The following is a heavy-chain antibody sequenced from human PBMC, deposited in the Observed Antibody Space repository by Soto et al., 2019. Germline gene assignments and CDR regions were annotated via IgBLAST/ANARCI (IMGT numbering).Heavy chain of an antibody. Sequence: QVQLQESGPGLVKPSETLSLTCTVSGGSISSYYWSWIRQPPGKGLEWIGYIYYSGSTNYNPSLKSRVTISVDTSKNQFSLKLSSVTAADTAVYYCARHGAYGDYELADAFDIWGQGTMVTVSS. J-gene: IGHJ3*02. V-gene: IGHV4-59*08. CDR2: IYYSGST. D-gene: IGHD4-17*01. CDR3: ARHGAYGDYELADAFDI. CDR1: GGSISSYY.